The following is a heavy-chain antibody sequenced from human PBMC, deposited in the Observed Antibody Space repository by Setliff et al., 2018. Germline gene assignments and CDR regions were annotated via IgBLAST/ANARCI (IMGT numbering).Heavy chain of an antibody. CDR2: INQSGNT. J-gene: IGHJ4*02. Sequence: PSETLSLTCTVYGGSFSDYYWGWIRQSPGKRPEWIAEINQSGNTNYNPSLNSRVSVSVDTPTNQFSLKVFSVTAADTAVYYCRFWSSYYKNDYWAQGTRGTVSS. CDR1: GGSFSDYY. D-gene: IGHD3-3*01. CDR3: RFWSSYYKNDY. V-gene: IGHV4-34*01.